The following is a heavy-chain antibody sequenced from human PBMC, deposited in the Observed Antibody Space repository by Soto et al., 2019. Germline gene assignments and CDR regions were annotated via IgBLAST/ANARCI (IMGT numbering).Heavy chain of an antibody. CDR2: IIPIFGTA. Sequence: QVQLVQSGAEVKKPGSSVKVSCKASGGTFSSYAISWVRQAPGQGLEWMGGIIPIFGTANYAQKFQGRVTITADESTSPACMELSSLRAEDTAVYYCARWLHGYSTVLDYWGQGTLVTVSS. D-gene: IGHD5-18*01. CDR1: GGTFSSYA. V-gene: IGHV1-69*12. CDR3: ARWLHGYSTVLDY. J-gene: IGHJ4*02.